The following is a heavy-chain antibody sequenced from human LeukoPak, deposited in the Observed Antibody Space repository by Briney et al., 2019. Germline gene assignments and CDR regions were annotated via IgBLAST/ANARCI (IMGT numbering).Heavy chain of an antibody. V-gene: IGHV3-7*01. CDR3: ARSYYSSSCPDY. CDR2: IKQDGSEK. J-gene: IGHJ4*02. CDR1: GFTFSTYR. D-gene: IGHD6-13*01. Sequence: GGSLRLSCAASGFTFSTYRMSWVRQAPGKGLEWVANIKQDGSEKHYVDSVKGRFTISRDNAKNSLYLQMSSLRAEDTAVYYCARSYYSSSCPDYWGQGTLVTVSS.